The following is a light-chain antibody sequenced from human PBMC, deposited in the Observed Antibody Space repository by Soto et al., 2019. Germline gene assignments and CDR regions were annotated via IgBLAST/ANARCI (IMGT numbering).Light chain of an antibody. CDR2: LNSDGSH. J-gene: IGLJ2*01. CDR3: QTWGTGIQVI. V-gene: IGLV4-69*01. CDR1: SGHSTYA. Sequence: QLVLTQSPSASASLGASVKLTCTLSSGHSTYAIAWHQQQPEKGPRYLMKLNSDGSHNKGDGIPDRFSGSSSGAERYLTISSLQSEDEADYYCQTWGTGIQVIFGGGTNLTVL.